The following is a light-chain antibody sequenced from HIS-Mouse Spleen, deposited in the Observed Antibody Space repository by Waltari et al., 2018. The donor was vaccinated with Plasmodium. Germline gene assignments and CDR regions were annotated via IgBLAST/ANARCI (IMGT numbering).Light chain of an antibody. CDR3: QSYDSSLSGYV. CDR2: VNS. V-gene: IGLV1-40*01. CDR1: SSNIGAGYD. Sequence: QSVLTQPPSVSGAPGQRVTISCTGSSSNIGAGYDVHWYQQLPGTAPKLLIYVNSNRPSWVPDRFAGSKSGTSASLAITGLQAEDEADYYCQSYDSSLSGYVFGTGTKVTVL. J-gene: IGLJ1*01.